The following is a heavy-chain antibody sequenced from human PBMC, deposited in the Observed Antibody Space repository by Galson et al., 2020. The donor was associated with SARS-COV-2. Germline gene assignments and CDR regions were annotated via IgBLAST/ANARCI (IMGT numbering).Heavy chain of an antibody. J-gene: IGHJ3*01. V-gene: IGHV4-59*01. CDR2: IYNSGST. CDR1: GGYISTYH. D-gene: IGHD1-26*01. CDR3: ARHGSGGRAGSPAGRGGGAVWEGRWRGRWGRRGGGGGAGGRGVEEWAGGGGGGGAVEV. Sequence: SETLSLTCTVSGGYISTYHWSWIRQPPGKGLEWIGYIYNSGSTNYNPSLKSRVTISEDTSKNQFSLRLSSVTAADTAVYYCARHGSGGRAGSPAGRGGGAVWEGRWRGRWGRRGGGGGAGGRGVEEWAGGGGGGGAVEVWG.